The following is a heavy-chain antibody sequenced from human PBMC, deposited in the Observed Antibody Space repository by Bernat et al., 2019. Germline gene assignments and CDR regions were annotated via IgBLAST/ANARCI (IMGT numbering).Heavy chain of an antibody. V-gene: IGHV3-23*01. CDR3: AKVYGDYLSSYFGLDV. J-gene: IGHJ6*02. CDR2: ISKSGSST. CDR1: GFRFSNYG. D-gene: IGHD4-17*01. Sequence: EVQVLESGGGSVQPGGSLRLSCAASGFRFSNYGITWVRQAPGKGLEWVSGISKSGSSTYYADSVKGRFTISRDNSKNTLYPQMNSLRAEDTAVYYCAKVYGDYLSSYFGLDVWGRGTTVTVSS.